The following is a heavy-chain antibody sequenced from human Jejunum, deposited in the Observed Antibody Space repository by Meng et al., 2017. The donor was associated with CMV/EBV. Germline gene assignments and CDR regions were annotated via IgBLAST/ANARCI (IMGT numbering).Heavy chain of an antibody. V-gene: IGHV3-30*04. Sequence: SGFTFSSHAMHWVRQATGKGLDWVAVISYDGSNKYYADSVEGRFTISRDNSKNTLYLQMNSLRGEDTAVYYCAREPVDIVSRFDYWGQGTLVTVSS. CDR2: ISYDGSNK. CDR1: GFTFSSHA. J-gene: IGHJ4*01. CDR3: AREPVDIVSRFDY. D-gene: IGHD5-12*01.